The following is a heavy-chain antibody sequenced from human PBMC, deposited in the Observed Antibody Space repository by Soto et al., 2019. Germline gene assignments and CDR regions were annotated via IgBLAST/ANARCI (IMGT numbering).Heavy chain of an antibody. Sequence: SETLSLTCTVSGGSISSDDYYWSWIRQPPGKGLEWIGYIYYSGSTYYNPSLKSRVTISIDMSKNQFSLKLSSVTAADTAVYYCARNLGGYSYNYFDYWGREPWSPSPQ. V-gene: IGHV4-30-4*01. J-gene: IGHJ4*02. CDR3: ARNLGGYSYNYFDY. CDR2: IYYSGST. CDR1: GGSISSDDYY. D-gene: IGHD5-18*01.